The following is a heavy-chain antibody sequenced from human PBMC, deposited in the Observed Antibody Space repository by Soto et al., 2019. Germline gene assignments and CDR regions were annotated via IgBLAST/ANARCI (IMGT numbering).Heavy chain of an antibody. Sequence: SETLSLTCTVSGGSMSPYYWSWVRQPPGKGLEWIGYIYYTGSTSYNPSLKSRVTISVDTSKTQFSLKLSSVTAADTALYYCARSFYESSGYYPLWGQGTLVTVSS. J-gene: IGHJ4*02. D-gene: IGHD3-22*01. CDR1: GGSMSPYY. CDR3: ARSFYESSGYYPL. V-gene: IGHV4-59*01. CDR2: IYYTGST.